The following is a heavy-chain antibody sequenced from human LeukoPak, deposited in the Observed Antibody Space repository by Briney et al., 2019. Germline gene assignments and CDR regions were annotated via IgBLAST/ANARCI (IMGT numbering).Heavy chain of an antibody. Sequence: GGSLRLSCAASGFTFSSYSMNWVRQAPGKGLEWVSSISSSSSYIYYADSVKGRFIISRDNAKNSLYLQMNSLRAEDTAVYYCARDRLVPAASGDYWGQGTLVTVSS. D-gene: IGHD2-2*01. CDR2: ISSSSSYI. CDR1: GFTFSSYS. V-gene: IGHV3-21*01. J-gene: IGHJ4*02. CDR3: ARDRLVPAASGDY.